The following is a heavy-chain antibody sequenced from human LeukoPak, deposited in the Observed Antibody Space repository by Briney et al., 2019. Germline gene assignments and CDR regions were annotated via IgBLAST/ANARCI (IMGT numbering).Heavy chain of an antibody. D-gene: IGHD5-24*01. Sequence: GGSPRLSCAASGFTFSSYSMNWVRQAPGKGLEWVSPISSSSSYIYYADSVKGRFTISRDNAKNSLYLQMNSLRAEDTAVYYCAREGAGLQLSYYYYYYMDVWGKGTTVTVSS. CDR2: ISSSSSYI. V-gene: IGHV3-21*01. CDR1: GFTFSSYS. CDR3: AREGAGLQLSYYYYYYMDV. J-gene: IGHJ6*03.